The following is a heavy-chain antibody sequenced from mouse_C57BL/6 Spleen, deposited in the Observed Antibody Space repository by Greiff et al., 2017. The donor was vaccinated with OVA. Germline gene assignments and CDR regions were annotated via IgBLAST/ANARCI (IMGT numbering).Heavy chain of an antibody. CDR3: ARHYGSTYGGYFDV. CDR1: GFNIKNTY. D-gene: IGHD1-1*01. CDR2: IDPANGNT. J-gene: IGHJ1*03. V-gene: IGHV14-3*01. Sequence: EVQVVESVAELVRPGASVKLSCTASGFNIKNTYMHWVKQRPEQGLEWIGRIDPANGNTKYAPKFQGKATITADTSSNTAYLQLSSLTSEDTAIYYCARHYGSTYGGYFDVWGTGTTVTVSS.